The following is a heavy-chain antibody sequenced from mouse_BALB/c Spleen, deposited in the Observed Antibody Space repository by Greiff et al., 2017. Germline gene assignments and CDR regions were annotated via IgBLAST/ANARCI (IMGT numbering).Heavy chain of an antibody. CDR3: AIYCDYDGGYFDV. D-gene: IGHD2-4*01. J-gene: IGHJ1*01. CDR2: IWAGGST. Sequence: VHLVESGPGLVAPSQTLSITCTVSGFSLTSYGVHWVRQPPGKGLEWLGVIWAGGSTNYNSALMSILSISKDNSKSQVFLQMNSLQTDDTAMYYCAIYCDYDGGYFDVWGEGTTVTVSS. V-gene: IGHV2-9*02. CDR1: GFSLTSYG.